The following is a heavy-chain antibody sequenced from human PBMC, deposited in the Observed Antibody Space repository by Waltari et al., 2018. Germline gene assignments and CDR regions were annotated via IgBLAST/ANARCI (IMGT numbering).Heavy chain of an antibody. V-gene: IGHV3-48*01. CDR1: GFTFSRYS. J-gene: IGHJ3*02. CDR2: ISSSSSTI. CDR3: ARGGSFDAFDI. D-gene: IGHD1-26*01. Sequence: EVQLVASGGGLVQPGGSLRLSCAASGFTFSRYSLNWVRQAPGKGLEWVSYISSSSSTIYYADSVKGRFTISRDNAKNSLYLQMNSLRAEDTAVYYCARGGSFDAFDIWGQGTMVTVSS.